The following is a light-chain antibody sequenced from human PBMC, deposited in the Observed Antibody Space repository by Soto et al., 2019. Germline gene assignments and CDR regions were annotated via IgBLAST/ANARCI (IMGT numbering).Light chain of an antibody. CDR3: QQYNTWLWT. Sequence: EIVKTQAPATLSKSQGERATLSCRASQSVSSNLAWYQQKPGQAPRLLIYGASTRATGIPARFSGSGSGTEFTLTISSLQSEDFAVYYCQQYNTWLWTFGQGTKVDIK. J-gene: IGKJ1*01. V-gene: IGKV3-15*01. CDR1: QSVSSN. CDR2: GAS.